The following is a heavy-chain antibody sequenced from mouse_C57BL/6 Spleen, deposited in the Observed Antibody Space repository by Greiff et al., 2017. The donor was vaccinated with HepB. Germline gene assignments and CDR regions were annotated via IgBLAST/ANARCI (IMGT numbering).Heavy chain of an antibody. CDR3: AKRGHSNYDAMDY. J-gene: IGHJ4*01. CDR1: GFSLTSYG. D-gene: IGHD2-5*01. CDR2: IWRGGST. Sequence: VKLMESGPGLVQPSQSLSITCTVSGFSLTSYGVHWVRQSPGKGLEWLGVIWRGGSTDYNAAFMSRLSITKDNSKSQVFFKMNSLQADDTAIYYCAKRGHSNYDAMDYWGQGTSVTVSS. V-gene: IGHV2-5*01.